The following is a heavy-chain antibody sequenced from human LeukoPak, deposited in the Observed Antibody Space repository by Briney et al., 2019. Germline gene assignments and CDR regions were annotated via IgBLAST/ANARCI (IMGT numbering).Heavy chain of an antibody. D-gene: IGHD3/OR15-3a*01. J-gene: IGHJ5*02. CDR3: ARGDMDSVDP. Sequence: ASVKVSRKASGYTFINYFIHWVRQAPGQGLEWMGIINPSGGSTTYAQDFQGRLTMARDTSTSTVYMELSSLRSEDTAVYYCARGDMDSVDPWGQGTLVTVSS. CDR1: GYTFINYF. V-gene: IGHV1-46*01. CDR2: INPSGGST.